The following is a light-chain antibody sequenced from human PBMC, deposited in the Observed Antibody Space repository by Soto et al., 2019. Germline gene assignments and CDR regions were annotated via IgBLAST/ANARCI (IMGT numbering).Light chain of an antibody. CDR2: GAS. CDR1: QSVSSN. Sequence: EIVMTQSPATLSGSPGERATLSCSASQSVSSNLAWYQQKPGQAPRLLIYGASTRATGIPARFSGSGSGTEFTLTISSLQSEDFAVYYCPQYNNWPRNTFGQGTKLEIQ. CDR3: PQYNNWPRNT. V-gene: IGKV3-15*01. J-gene: IGKJ2*01.